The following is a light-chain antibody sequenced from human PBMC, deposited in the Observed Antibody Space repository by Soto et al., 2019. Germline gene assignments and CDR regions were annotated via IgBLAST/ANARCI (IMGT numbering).Light chain of an antibody. Sequence: QSVLTQPPSVSGAPGQRVSISCTGSSSNIGAGYDVHWYQQLPGKAPTLLIYGNNNRPSGVPDRFSGSKSGTSASLAITGLRAEDEADYYCQSYASSLSTGFVFGTGTKVTLL. V-gene: IGLV1-40*01. CDR3: QSYASSLSTGFV. CDR2: GNN. J-gene: IGLJ1*01. CDR1: SSNIGAGYD.